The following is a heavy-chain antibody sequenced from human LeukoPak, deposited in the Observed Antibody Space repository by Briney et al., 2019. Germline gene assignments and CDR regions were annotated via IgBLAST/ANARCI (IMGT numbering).Heavy chain of an antibody. D-gene: IGHD2-15*01. CDR2: IDPNSGGT. V-gene: IGHV1-2*02. Sequence: ASVKVSSMASGFTFIVYYIYWVRPAPGQGLEWMGWIDPNSGGTNYAQKLQGRVTMTRDTSTYTLYMELSSLRSDDTAVYYCARDGLSMMVEFDLWGQGTLVTVSS. CDR3: ARDGLSMMVEFDL. J-gene: IGHJ5*02. CDR1: GFTFIVYY.